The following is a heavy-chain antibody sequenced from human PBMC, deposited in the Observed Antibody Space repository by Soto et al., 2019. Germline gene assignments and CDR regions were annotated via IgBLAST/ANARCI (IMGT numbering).Heavy chain of an antibody. J-gene: IGHJ6*02. CDR2: IIPIFGST. Sequence: ASVKVSCKASGGTFSSYAISWVRQAPGQGLEWMGGIIPIFGSTSYAQKFQGRVTMTRDTSTSTVYMELSSLRSEDTAVYYCARVPGVTVARKGFYYGMDVWGQGTTVTVSS. CDR1: GGTFSSYA. V-gene: IGHV1-69*05. CDR3: ARVPGVTVARKGFYYGMDV. D-gene: IGHD6-19*01.